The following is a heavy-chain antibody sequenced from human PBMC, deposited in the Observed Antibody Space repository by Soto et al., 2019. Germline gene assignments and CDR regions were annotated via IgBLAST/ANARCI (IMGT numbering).Heavy chain of an antibody. CDR3: AKFGGSTVGSLYGMDV. CDR2: ISGSGGST. D-gene: IGHD2-2*01. J-gene: IGHJ6*02. V-gene: IGHV3-23*01. Sequence: GGSLRLSCAASGFTFSSYAMSWVRQAPGKGLEWVSAISGSGGSTYYADSVKGRFTISRDNSKNTLYLQMNSLRAEDTAVYYCAKFGGSTVGSLYGMDVWGQGTTVTVSS. CDR1: GFTFSSYA.